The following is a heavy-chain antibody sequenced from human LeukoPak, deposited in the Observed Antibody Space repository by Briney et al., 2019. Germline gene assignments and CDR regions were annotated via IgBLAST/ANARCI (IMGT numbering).Heavy chain of an antibody. CDR2: IQSDATNK. Sequence: PGGSLRLSCAASGFTFNNYGMHWVRQAPGKGLDWVALIQSDATNKYYADSVKGRFTISRDNSKNTLYLQMNSLRAEDTAVYYCARGMSYDYVWGSPNWFDPWGQGTLVTVSS. J-gene: IGHJ5*02. CDR3: ARGMSYDYVWGSPNWFDP. CDR1: GFTFNNYG. D-gene: IGHD3-16*01. V-gene: IGHV3-30*12.